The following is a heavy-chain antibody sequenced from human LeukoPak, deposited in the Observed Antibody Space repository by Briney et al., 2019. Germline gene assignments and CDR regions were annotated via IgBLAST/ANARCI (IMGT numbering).Heavy chain of an antibody. CDR1: GYTFSVYY. J-gene: IGHJ4*02. V-gene: IGHV1-2*02. D-gene: IGHD3-10*01. CDR3: ARELWFGELTLDY. Sequence: GASVKVSCKASGYTFSVYYIHWVRQAPGQGLEWMGWINPNSGGTKSAQRFQGRVTMTRDTSISTAYMELSRLTSDDTAVYYCARELWFGELTLDYWGQGTLVTVSS. CDR2: INPNSGGT.